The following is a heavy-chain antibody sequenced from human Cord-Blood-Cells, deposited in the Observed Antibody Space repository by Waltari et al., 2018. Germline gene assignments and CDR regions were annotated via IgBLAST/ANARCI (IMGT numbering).Heavy chain of an antibody. CDR1: GFTSGNAG. Sequence: VQLVESGGGWVKPGGSFRLSCPPPGFTSGNAGMSWVGRAQGRGLEWVGRIKSKTDGGTTDYAAPVKGRFTISRDDSKNTLYLQMNSLKTEDTAVYYCTTDVVDCSGGSCYYFDYWGQGTLVTVSS. J-gene: IGHJ4*02. CDR3: TTDVVDCSGGSCYYFDY. D-gene: IGHD2-15*01. CDR2: IKSKTDGGTT. V-gene: IGHV3-15*01.